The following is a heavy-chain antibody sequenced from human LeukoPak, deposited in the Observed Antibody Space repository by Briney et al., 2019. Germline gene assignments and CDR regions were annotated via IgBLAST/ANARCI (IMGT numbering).Heavy chain of an antibody. CDR3: ARDDRDGYNYEDY. CDR1: GYTFTTYG. D-gene: IGHD5-24*01. J-gene: IGHJ4*02. CDR2: ISAFNGNT. V-gene: IGHV1-18*01. Sequence: ASVKVSCKASGYTFTTYGVSWVRQAPGQGLERMGWISAFNGNTNYAQKLQGRVTMTTDTSTSTAYMELRSLRSDDTAVYYCARDDRDGYNYEDYWGQGTLVTVSS.